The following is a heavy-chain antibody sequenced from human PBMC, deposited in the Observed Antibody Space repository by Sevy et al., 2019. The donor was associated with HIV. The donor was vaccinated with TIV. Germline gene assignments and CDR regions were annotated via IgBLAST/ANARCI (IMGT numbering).Heavy chain of an antibody. D-gene: IGHD2-15*01. J-gene: IGHJ6*04. CDR1: GGSVSSGSYY. CDR3: AREGGLVDYGMDV. Sequence: SETLSLTCTVSGGSVSSGSYYWSWIRQPPGKGLEWIGFIYDTGSTRYNPSLQSRVTISVDTSKNQFSLKLTSVSAADTAFYYCAREGGLVDYGMDVWGKGTTVTVSS. CDR2: IYDTGST. V-gene: IGHV4-61*01.